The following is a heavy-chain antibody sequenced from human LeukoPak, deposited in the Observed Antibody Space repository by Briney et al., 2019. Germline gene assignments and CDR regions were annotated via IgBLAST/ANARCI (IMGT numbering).Heavy chain of an antibody. CDR1: RSTFTGYY. CDR3: ASRDGGDFDY. D-gene: IGHD5-24*01. Sequence: GASVKVSCKASRSTFTGYYMHWVRQAPGQGLEWMGWINPNSGGTNYAQNFQGRVTMTRDTPISTAYMELSRLRSDDTAVYYCASRDGGDFDYWGQGTLVTVSS. V-gene: IGHV1-2*02. J-gene: IGHJ4*02. CDR2: INPNSGGT.